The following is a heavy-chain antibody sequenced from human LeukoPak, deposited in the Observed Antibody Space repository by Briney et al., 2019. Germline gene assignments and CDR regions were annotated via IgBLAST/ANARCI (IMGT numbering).Heavy chain of an antibody. Sequence: SETLSLTCTVSGGSISSYYWSWIRQPPGKGLEWLGYIYYSGSTNYNPSLKSRVTISVDTSKNQFSLKLSSVTAADTAVYYCARDRYYYDSSGYSDAFDIWGQGTMVTVSS. CDR1: GGSISSYY. V-gene: IGHV4-59*01. J-gene: IGHJ3*02. CDR2: IYYSGST. D-gene: IGHD3-22*01. CDR3: ARDRYYYDSSGYSDAFDI.